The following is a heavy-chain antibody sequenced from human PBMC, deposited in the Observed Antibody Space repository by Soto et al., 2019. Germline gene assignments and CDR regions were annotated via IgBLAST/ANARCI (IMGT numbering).Heavy chain of an antibody. CDR2: LYYNGVT. CDR3: PSLVTGTQYYFDS. D-gene: IGHD2-8*02. J-gene: IGHJ4*02. CDR1: GGSISSISHA. Sequence: SLTCTVSGGSISSISHAWGWIRQYSGLGLDWSGNLYYNGVTYCIPAVKSPIFLTSYKSKNPLALKLRPAPVADTSVCSCPSLVTGTQYYFDSWGQGSLVTVSS. V-gene: IGHV4-39*02.